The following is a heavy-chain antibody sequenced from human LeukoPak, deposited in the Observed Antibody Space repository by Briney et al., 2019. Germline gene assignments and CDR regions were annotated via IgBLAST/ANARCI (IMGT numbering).Heavy chain of an antibody. D-gene: IGHD5-12*01. CDR1: GFTFGDYA. Sequence: PGGPLRLSCTGSGFTFGDYAMNWVRQAPGKGLEWVGFIRSKNYGGTTEYAASVKGRFTISRDDSKSIAYLQMNSLKTEDTAMYYCTRVIVATKDYWGQGTLVTVSS. J-gene: IGHJ4*02. CDR2: IRSKNYGGTT. CDR3: TRVIVATKDY. V-gene: IGHV3-49*04.